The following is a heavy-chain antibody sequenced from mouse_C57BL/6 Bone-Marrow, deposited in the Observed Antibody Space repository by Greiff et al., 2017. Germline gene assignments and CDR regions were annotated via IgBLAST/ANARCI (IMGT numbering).Heavy chain of an antibody. Sequence: EVMLVESGGGLVQPGGSLKLSCAASGFTFSDYYMYWVRQTPEKRLEWVAYISNGGGSTYSPDTVKGRFTISRDNAKNTLYLQMSRLKSEDTAMYYCARRRGYFDVWGTGTTVTVSS. CDR3: ARRRGYFDV. J-gene: IGHJ1*03. CDR2: ISNGGGST. CDR1: GFTFSDYY. V-gene: IGHV5-12*01.